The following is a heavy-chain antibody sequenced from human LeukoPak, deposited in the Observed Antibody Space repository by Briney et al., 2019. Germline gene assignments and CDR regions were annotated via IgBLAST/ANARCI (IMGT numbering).Heavy chain of an antibody. D-gene: IGHD3-22*01. CDR1: GFTFSSYA. J-gene: IGHJ4*02. CDR3: GGYDY. Sequence: PGGSLRLSCAASGFTFSSYAMNWVRQAPGKGLEWVANIKQDGSEKYYVDSVKGRFTISRDNAKNSLYLQMNSLRAEDTAVYYCGGYDYWGQGTLVTVSS. CDR2: IKQDGSEK. V-gene: IGHV3-7*05.